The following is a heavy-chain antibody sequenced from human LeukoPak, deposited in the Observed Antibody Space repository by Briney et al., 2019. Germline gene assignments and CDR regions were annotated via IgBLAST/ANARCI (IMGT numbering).Heavy chain of an antibody. CDR2: IYYSGST. V-gene: IGHV4-59*11. CDR1: GGSISSHY. CDR3: ARAAVGDYDFQH. D-gene: IGHD4-17*01. Sequence: SETLSLTCTVSGGSISSHYWSWIRQPPGKGLEWIGYIYYSGSTNYNPSLKSRVTISVDTSKNQFSLKLSSVTAADTAVYYCARAAVGDYDFQHWGQGTLVTVSS. J-gene: IGHJ1*01.